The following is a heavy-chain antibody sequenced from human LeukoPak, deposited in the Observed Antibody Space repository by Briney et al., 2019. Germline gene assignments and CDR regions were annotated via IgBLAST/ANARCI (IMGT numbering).Heavy chain of an antibody. Sequence: GGSLRLSCAASGFTFSTYSMNWVRQAPGKGLEWVSFISITSSYIYYAASVKGRFTTSRDNAKNSLFLQMGSLRADDTAFYYCARGAYGSGSSPVPFDSWGQGTLVTVSS. J-gene: IGHJ4*02. D-gene: IGHD3-10*01. V-gene: IGHV3-21*01. CDR2: ISITSSYI. CDR1: GFTFSTYS. CDR3: ARGAYGSGSSPVPFDS.